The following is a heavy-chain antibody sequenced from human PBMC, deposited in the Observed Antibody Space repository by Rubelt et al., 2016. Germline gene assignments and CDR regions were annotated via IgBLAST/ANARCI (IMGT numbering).Heavy chain of an antibody. CDR3: ASSAIFGSPCLTY. CDR1: GGSFSNYY. V-gene: IGHV4-34*01. CDR2: INKSGNT. D-gene: IGHD3-3*01. Sequence: MRRQQWGAGLFRPSQTLSLTCGVYGGSFSNYYWTWIRQPPGKGLEWIGDINKSGNTDYNPSLKSRVTISVDTSKNQFSLELTSMTAADTAIYYCASSAIFGSPCLTYWGQGSLVTVSS. J-gene: IGHJ4*02.